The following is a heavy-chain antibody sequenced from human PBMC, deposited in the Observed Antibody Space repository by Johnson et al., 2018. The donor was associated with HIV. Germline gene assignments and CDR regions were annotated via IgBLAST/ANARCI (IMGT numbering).Heavy chain of an antibody. CDR2: IYSGGSR. V-gene: IGHV3-66*01. J-gene: IGHJ3*01. D-gene: IGHD6-13*01. CDR3: ASRSNWYYPVGAFDL. Sequence: VQLVESGGGVVQPGGSLRLSCAASGFTFSSMHWDRQAPGKGLEWVSVIYSGGSRYYADSVKGRFTISRDNSKSTLYLQMNSLRAEDTAVYYCASRSNWYYPVGAFDLWGQGTMVTVSS. CDR1: GFTFSS.